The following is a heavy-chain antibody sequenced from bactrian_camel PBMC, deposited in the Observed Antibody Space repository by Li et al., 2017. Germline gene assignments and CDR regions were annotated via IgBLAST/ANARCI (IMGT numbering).Heavy chain of an antibody. CDR2: IHYGGTRT. Sequence: HVQLVESGGDSVQAGGSLRLSCTASVAMYSSYCMGWFRQAPGKEREGVAAIHYGGTRTYYGDSVKGRVTIYRHNDENTLYLQMNSLKAEDTAVYYCATFGQRWYVNNYWGQRTQVTVS. V-gene: IGHV3S1*01. CDR1: VAMYSSYC. CDR3: ATFGQRWYVNNY. J-gene: IGHJ4*01. D-gene: IGHD2*01.